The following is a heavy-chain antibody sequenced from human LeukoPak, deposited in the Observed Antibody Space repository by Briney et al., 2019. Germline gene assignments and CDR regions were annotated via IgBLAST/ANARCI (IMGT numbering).Heavy chain of an antibody. Sequence: SETLSLTCAVYGGSFSGYYWSWIRQPPGKGLEWIGEINHSGSTNYNPSLKSRVTISVDTSKNQLSLKLSSVTAADTAVYYCATERDYGSGSYFDYWGQGTLVTVSS. V-gene: IGHV4-34*01. CDR1: GGSFSGYY. J-gene: IGHJ4*02. D-gene: IGHD3-10*01. CDR2: INHSGST. CDR3: ATERDYGSGSYFDY.